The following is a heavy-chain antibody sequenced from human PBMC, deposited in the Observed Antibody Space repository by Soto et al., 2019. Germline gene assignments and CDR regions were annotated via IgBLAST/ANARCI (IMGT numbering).Heavy chain of an antibody. CDR3: ARLHVDSGWYLYYFDY. CDR1: GFTFSSYW. V-gene: IGHV3-7*03. D-gene: IGHD6-19*01. J-gene: IGHJ4*02. Sequence: GGSLRLSCAASGFTFSSYWMSWVRQAPGKGLEWVANIKQDGSEKYYVDSVKGRFTISRDNAKNSLYLQMNSLRAEDTAVYYCARLHVDSGWYLYYFDYWGQGTLVTVS. CDR2: IKQDGSEK.